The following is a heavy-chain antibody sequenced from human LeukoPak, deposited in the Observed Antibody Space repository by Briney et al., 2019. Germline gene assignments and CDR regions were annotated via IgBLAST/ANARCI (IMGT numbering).Heavy chain of an antibody. CDR1: GFTFSSYG. Sequence: GGSLRLSCAASGFTFSSYGMHWVRQAPGKGLEWVAVISYDGSNKYYADSVKGRFTISRDNSKNTLYLQMNSLRAEDTAVYYCAKVQYSGSYYFDYWGQGTLVTVSS. CDR3: AKVQYSGSYYFDY. CDR2: ISYDGSNK. J-gene: IGHJ4*02. V-gene: IGHV3-30*18. D-gene: IGHD1-26*01.